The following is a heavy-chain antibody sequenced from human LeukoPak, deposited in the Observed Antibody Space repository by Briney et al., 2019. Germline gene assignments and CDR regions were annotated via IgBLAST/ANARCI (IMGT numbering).Heavy chain of an antibody. Sequence: PGGSLRLSCAASGFTFGDYGMSWVRQAPGKGLEWVSGINWNGGSTGYADSVKGRFTNSRDNAKNSLYLQMNSLRAEDTALYYRARDGGNYDFWSGYYYAFDIWGQGTMVTVSS. V-gene: IGHV3-20*04. J-gene: IGHJ3*02. CDR3: ARDGGNYDFWSGYYYAFDI. CDR2: INWNGGST. CDR1: GFTFGDYG. D-gene: IGHD3-3*01.